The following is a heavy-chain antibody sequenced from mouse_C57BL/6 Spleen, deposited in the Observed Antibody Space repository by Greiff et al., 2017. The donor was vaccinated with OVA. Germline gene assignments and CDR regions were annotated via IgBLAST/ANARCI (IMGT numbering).Heavy chain of an antibody. CDR2: ISSGSSTI. J-gene: IGHJ3*01. Sequence: EVQGVESGGGLVKPGGSLKLSCAASGFTFSDYGVHWVRQAPEKGLEWVAYISSGSSTIYYADTVKGRFTISRDNAKNTLFLQMTSLRSEDTAMYYCARSGMVTTRAWFAYWGQGTLVTVSA. D-gene: IGHD2-2*01. V-gene: IGHV5-17*01. CDR1: GFTFSDYG. CDR3: ARSGMVTTRAWFAY.